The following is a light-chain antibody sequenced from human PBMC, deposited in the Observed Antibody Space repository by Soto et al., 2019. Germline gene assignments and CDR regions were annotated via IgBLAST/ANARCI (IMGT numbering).Light chain of an antibody. CDR3: QQYYRAPIT. CDR2: WAS. Sequence: DIVMTQSPDSLAVSLGERATFNCKSSQSVLSSSNNKNYLAWLQHKPGQPPKQVIYWASTQESGVPDRFSSSGSVTDITLTISSLQAEYVAVYYCQQYYRAPITFGGGTKVEIQ. J-gene: IGKJ4*01. V-gene: IGKV4-1*01. CDR1: QSVLSSSNNKNY.